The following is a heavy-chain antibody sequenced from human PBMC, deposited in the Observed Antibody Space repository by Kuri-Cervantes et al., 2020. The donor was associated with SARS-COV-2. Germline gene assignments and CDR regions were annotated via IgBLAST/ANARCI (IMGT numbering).Heavy chain of an antibody. V-gene: IGHV4-59*12. J-gene: IGHJ4*01. Sequence: SETLSLTCTVSGGSISSYYWSWIRQPPGKGLEWIGYIYYSGSTNYNPSIKSRVTISVDTSKNQFSQKLSSVTAADTAVYYCARGSSPTALIDYWFHRTLVTVSS. CDR1: GGSISSYY. CDR3: ARGSSPTALIDY. D-gene: IGHD6-13*01. CDR2: IYYSGST.